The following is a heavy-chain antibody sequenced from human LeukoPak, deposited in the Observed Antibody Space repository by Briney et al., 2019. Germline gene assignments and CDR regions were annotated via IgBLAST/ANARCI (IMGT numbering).Heavy chain of an antibody. V-gene: IGHV3-7*01. J-gene: IGHJ4*02. D-gene: IGHD6-13*01. CDR2: IKPDGSVK. Sequence: GGSLRLSCVASGITFSSSWMSWVRQAPGKGLEWVANIKPDGSVKYYADSVKGRFTISRDNAENSLYLQMNSLRTEDTAVYYCARDQPDPAGAGPRFDYWGKGSLVTVSS. CDR3: ARDQPDPAGAGPRFDY. CDR1: GITFSSSW.